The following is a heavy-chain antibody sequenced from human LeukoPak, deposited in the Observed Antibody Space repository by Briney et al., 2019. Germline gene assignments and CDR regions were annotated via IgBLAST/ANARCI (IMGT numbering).Heavy chain of an antibody. CDR1: GGSISSSSYY. CDR2: IYYSGST. J-gene: IGHJ4*02. D-gene: IGHD3/OR15-3a*01. CDR3: ARWAVRDEFCDY. Sequence: SETLSLTCTVSGGSISSSSYYWGWIRQHPGKGLEWIGYIYYSGSTYYNPSLKSRVTISVDTSKNQFSLKLSSVTAADTAVYYCARWAVRDEFCDYWGQGTLVTVSS. V-gene: IGHV4-31*03.